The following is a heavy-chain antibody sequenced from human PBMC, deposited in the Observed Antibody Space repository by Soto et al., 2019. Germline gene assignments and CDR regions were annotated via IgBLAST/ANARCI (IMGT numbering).Heavy chain of an antibody. CDR3: AKPREPLMGEGDYGDSDAFDI. CDR2: ISGSGGST. D-gene: IGHD4-17*01. V-gene: IGHV3-23*01. J-gene: IGHJ3*02. CDR1: GFTFSSYA. Sequence: EVQLLESGGGLVQPGGSLRLSCAASGFTFSSYAMSWVRQAPGKGLEWVSAISGSGGSTYYADSVKGRFTISRDNSKNTLYLQMNSLRAEDTAVYYCAKPREPLMGEGDYGDSDAFDIWGQGTMVTVSS.